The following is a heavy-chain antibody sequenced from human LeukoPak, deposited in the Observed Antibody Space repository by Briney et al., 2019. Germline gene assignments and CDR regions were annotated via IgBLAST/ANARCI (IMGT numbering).Heavy chain of an antibody. D-gene: IGHD3-16*02. CDR2: IKSETDGGTT. J-gene: IGHJ4*02. CDR3: TTVYPSYDYVWGSYGYYFDY. Sequence: GGSLRLSCAASGFIFSSAWMSWVRQAPGKGLEWVGHIKSETDGGTTDYAAPVKGRFTIPRDDSKNTLYLQMNRLKSEDTAVYYCTTVYPSYDYVWGSYGYYFDYWGQGTLVTVSS. CDR1: GFIFSSAW. V-gene: IGHV3-15*01.